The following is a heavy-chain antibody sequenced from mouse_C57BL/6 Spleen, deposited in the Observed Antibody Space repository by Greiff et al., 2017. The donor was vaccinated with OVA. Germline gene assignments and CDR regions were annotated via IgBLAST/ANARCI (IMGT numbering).Heavy chain of an antibody. J-gene: IGHJ1*03. D-gene: IGHD1-1*01. CDR1: GYTFTDYY. V-gene: IGHV1-26*01. CDR2: INPNNGGT. Sequence: VQLQQSGPELVKPGASVKISCKASGYTFTDYYMNWVKQSHGKSLEWIGDINPNNGGTSYNQKFKGKATLTVDKSSSTAYMELRSLTSEDSAVYYCARPMTTVDDIDVWGTGTTVTVSS. CDR3: ARPMTTVDDIDV.